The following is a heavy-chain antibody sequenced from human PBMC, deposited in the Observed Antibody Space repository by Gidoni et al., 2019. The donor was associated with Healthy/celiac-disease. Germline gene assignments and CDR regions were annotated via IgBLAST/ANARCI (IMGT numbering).Heavy chain of an antibody. J-gene: IGHJ6*03. D-gene: IGHD3-3*01. CDR1: RFTFGDYA. Sequence: EVQLVESGGGLVQPGRSLRLSCTASRFTFGDYAMSWVRQAPGKGLEWVVFISSKAYGGTTEYAASVKGRFTISRDDSKSIAYLQMNSLKTEDTAVYYSTARLDFWSGHPYYYYMDVWGKGTTVTVSS. CDR3: TARLDFWSGHPYYYYMDV. V-gene: IGHV3-49*04. CDR2: ISSKAYGGTT.